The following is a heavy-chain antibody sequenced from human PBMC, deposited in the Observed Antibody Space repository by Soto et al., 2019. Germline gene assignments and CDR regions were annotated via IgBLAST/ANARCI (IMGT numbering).Heavy chain of an antibody. CDR2: IKHSGTT. J-gene: IGHJ4*02. V-gene: IGHV4-34*01. CDR1: GGSFSDYY. CDR3: ARGGRLRSPFGY. D-gene: IGHD4-17*01. Sequence: ETLSLTYAVYGGSFSDYYWTWIRQPPGKGLEWIGEIKHSGTTTHNPSLKSRVTMSVDTSKNQFSLNLTSVTAADTAIYYCARGGRLRSPFGYWGQGILVTVSS.